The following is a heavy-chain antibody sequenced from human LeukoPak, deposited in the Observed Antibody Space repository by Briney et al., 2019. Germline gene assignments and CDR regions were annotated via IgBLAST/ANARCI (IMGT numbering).Heavy chain of an antibody. CDR1: GFAFGSEA. CDR3: AKLSGTYHENPLDH. CDR2: ISPGGGTT. V-gene: IGHV3-23*01. D-gene: IGHD1-26*01. J-gene: IGHJ4*02. Sequence: QPGGSLRLSCAVSGFAFGSEAMSWVRQSPARGLEWVASISPGGGTTYYADYVKGRFTISRDNSKNTLYLQMNSLRAEDTAVYYCAKLSGTYHENPLDHWGRGTLVTVSS.